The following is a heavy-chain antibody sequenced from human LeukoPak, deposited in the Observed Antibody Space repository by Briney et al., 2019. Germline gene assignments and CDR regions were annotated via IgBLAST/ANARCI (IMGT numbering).Heavy chain of an antibody. V-gene: IGHV1-8*01. CDR3: ARDPTKQDFWSGYAAVAYYMDV. Sequence: ASVKVSCKASGYTFTSYDINWVRQATGQGLEWMGWMNPNSGNTGYAQKFQGRVTMTRNTSISTAYMELSSLRSEDTAVYYCARDPTKQDFWSGYAAVAYYMDVWGKGTTVTVSS. J-gene: IGHJ6*03. CDR1: GYTFTSYD. CDR2: MNPNSGNT. D-gene: IGHD3-3*01.